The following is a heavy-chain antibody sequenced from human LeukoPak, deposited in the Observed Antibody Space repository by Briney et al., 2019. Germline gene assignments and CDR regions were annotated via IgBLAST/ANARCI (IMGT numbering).Heavy chain of an antibody. D-gene: IGHD5-24*01. V-gene: IGHV3-23*01. Sequence: PGGSLRLSCAASGFTFSNYVMSWVRQAPGKGLEWVSGISGSGGSTHYADSVKGRFTISRDNSKNTLSLRMNSLRAEDTALYYCAKGRGSDRDGFNFSGFRSAMPFPDSWGQGTLVTVSS. CDR3: AKGRGSDRDGFNFSGFRSAMPFPDS. CDR2: ISGSGGST. J-gene: IGHJ5*01. CDR1: GFTFSNYV.